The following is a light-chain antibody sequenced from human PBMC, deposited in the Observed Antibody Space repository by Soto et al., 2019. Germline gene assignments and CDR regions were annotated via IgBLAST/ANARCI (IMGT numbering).Light chain of an antibody. CDR3: QHSYNSPTWT. V-gene: IGKV1-39*01. J-gene: IGKJ1*01. CDR2: SAS. Sequence: DIQMTQSPSSLSASVGDRVTITCRASQNIGNYLHWYQQQPGKAPKLLFYSASTLQTGVPSMFSGSGSGTDFTRTISSLQPEDFSTFYCQHSYNSPTWTFGQGTKVEIK. CDR1: QNIGNY.